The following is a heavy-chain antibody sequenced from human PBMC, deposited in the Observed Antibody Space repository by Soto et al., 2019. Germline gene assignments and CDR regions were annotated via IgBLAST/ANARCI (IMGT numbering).Heavy chain of an antibody. CDR3: ARLGAARSLYYFDY. Sequence: XETLCRTCTVSGGSISSSSYYWGWIRQPPGKGLEWIGSIYYSGSTYYNPSLKSRVTISVDTSKNQFSLKLSSVTAADTAVYYCARLGAARSLYYFDYWGQGSLVTVSS. CDR2: IYYSGST. CDR1: GGSISSSSYY. V-gene: IGHV4-39*01. D-gene: IGHD6-6*01. J-gene: IGHJ4*02.